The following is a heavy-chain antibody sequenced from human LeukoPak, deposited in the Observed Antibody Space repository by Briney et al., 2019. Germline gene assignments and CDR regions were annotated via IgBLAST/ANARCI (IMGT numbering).Heavy chain of an antibody. CDR1: GFTFSHYS. V-gene: IGHV3-21*01. CDR3: ARVMMGATVTTFHYYCMDV. Sequence: GGSLRLSCAASGFTFSHYSIDWVRQAPGKGLERVASITSSSSHIYYADSVKGRFTISRDNAKNALYLQMNSLRAEDTAIYYCARVMMGATVTTFHYYCMDVWGGGTTVTVSS. CDR2: ITSSSSHI. J-gene: IGHJ6*03. D-gene: IGHD4-11*01.